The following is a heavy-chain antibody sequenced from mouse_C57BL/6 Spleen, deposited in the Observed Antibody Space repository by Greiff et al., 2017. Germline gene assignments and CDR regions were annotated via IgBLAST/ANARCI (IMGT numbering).Heavy chain of an antibody. CDR1: GYTFTSYW. J-gene: IGHJ4*01. V-gene: IGHV1-69*02. CDR3: SRGGTVYAMDY. CDR2: IDPSDSYT. D-gene: IGHD1-1*01. Sequence: QVQLQQPGAELVKPGASVKVSCKASGYTFTSYWMHWVKQRPGQGLEWIGEIDPSDSYTNYNQKFKGKATLTVDTSSSTASMQLSSLTSEDSAVYYCSRGGTVYAMDYWGQGTSVTVSS.